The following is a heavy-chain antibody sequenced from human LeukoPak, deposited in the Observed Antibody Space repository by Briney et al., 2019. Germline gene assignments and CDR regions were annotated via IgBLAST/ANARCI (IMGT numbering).Heavy chain of an antibody. CDR1: GFTFSRYW. J-gene: IGHJ4*02. CDR2: INEDGSGK. V-gene: IGHV3-7*03. CDR3: ARAVTSTEGY. Sequence: GGSLRLSCAASGFTFSRYWMTWVRQAPGKGLEWVASINEDGSGKHYVDSVKGRFTISRDNAQKSVYLGMNSLRAEDTAVYYCARAVTSTEGYWGQGTLVTVSS. D-gene: IGHD4-17*01.